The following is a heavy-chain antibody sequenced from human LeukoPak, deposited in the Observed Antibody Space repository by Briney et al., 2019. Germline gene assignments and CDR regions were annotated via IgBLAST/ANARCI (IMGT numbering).Heavy chain of an antibody. CDR1: GITFSSDG. Sequence: GGSLRLSCAASGITFSSDGMHWVRQAPGKGLEWVAVISYDGSNKYYADSVKGRFTISRDNSKNTLFLQMNSLRPEDTAVYYCAKGRDRVDYWGQGTLVTVSS. V-gene: IGHV3-30*18. CDR3: AKGRDRVDY. CDR2: ISYDGSNK. J-gene: IGHJ4*02. D-gene: IGHD5/OR15-5a*01.